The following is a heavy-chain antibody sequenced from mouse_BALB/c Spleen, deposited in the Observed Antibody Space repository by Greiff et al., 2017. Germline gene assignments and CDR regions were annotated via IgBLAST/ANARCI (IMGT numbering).Heavy chain of an antibody. V-gene: IGHV14-3*02. CDR2: IDPANGNT. J-gene: IGHJ4*01. CDR3: ASSTATLYYDAMDY. CDR1: GFNIKDTY. D-gene: IGHD1-2*01. Sequence: VQLQQSGAELVKPGASVKLSCTASGFNIKDTYMHWVKQRPEQGLEWIGRIDPANGNTKYDPKFQGKATITADTSSNTAYLQLSSLTSEDTAVYYCASSTATLYYDAMDYWGQGTSVTVSS.